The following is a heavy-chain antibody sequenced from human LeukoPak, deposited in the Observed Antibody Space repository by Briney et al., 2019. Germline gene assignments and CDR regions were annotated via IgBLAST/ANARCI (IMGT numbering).Heavy chain of an antibody. D-gene: IGHD6-13*01. CDR1: GGSITSSSYY. Sequence: PSETLSLTCTVSGGSITSSSYYWGWIRQPPGKGLEWIGSIFYSGSTHYNPSLKSRVTISVDTSKTQFSLKLSSVTAADTAVYYCAKQQLVRCFDYWGQGTLVTVSS. CDR2: IFYSGST. CDR3: AKQQLVRCFDY. V-gene: IGHV4-39*01. J-gene: IGHJ4*02.